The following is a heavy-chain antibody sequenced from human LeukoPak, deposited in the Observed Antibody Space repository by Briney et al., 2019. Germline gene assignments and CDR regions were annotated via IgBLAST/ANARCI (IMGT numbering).Heavy chain of an antibody. V-gene: IGHV3-74*01. D-gene: IGHD3-22*01. CDR1: GFTFSSHW. Sequence: GGSLRLSCAASGFTFSSHWMHWVRQAPGKGLVWVSRIKSEWSSTSYADSVKGRFTISRDNAKNTLYLQMNSLRAEDTAVYYCARDPDSSGYSTFQDWGQGTLVTVSS. CDR3: ARDPDSSGYSTFQD. J-gene: IGHJ1*01. CDR2: IKSEWSST.